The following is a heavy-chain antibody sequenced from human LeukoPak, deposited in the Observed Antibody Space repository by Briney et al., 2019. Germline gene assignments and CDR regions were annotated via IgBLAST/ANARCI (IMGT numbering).Heavy chain of an antibody. V-gene: IGHV3-23*01. CDR2: ISGSGGST. CDR3: AKDPSTYYYDSSGFPNWFDP. CDR1: GFTFSSYA. J-gene: IGHJ5*02. Sequence: PGPSLRLSCAASGFTFSSYAMSWVRQAPGKGLEWVSAISGSGGSTYYADSVKGRFTISRDNSKNTLYLQMNSLRAEDTAVYYCAKDPSTYYYDSSGFPNWFDPWGQGTLVTVSS. D-gene: IGHD3-22*01.